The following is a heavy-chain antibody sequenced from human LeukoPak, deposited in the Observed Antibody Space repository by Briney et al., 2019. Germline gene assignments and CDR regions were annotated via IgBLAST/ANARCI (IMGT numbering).Heavy chain of an antibody. CDR2: FDPEDGET. J-gene: IGHJ3*02. Sequence: ASVKVSCKVSGYTLTELSMHWVRQAPGKGLEWMGGFDPEDGETIYAQKFQGRVTMTEDTSTDTAYMELSSLRSEDTAVYYCATIYGLWFGEGDAFDIWGQGTMVPSLQ. D-gene: IGHD3-10*01. CDR3: ATIYGLWFGEGDAFDI. V-gene: IGHV1-24*01. CDR1: GYTLTELS.